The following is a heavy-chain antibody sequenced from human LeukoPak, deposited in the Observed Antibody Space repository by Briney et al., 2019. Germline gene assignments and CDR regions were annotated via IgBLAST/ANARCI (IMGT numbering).Heavy chain of an antibody. D-gene: IGHD6-13*01. CDR2: ISSNGGST. CDR1: GFTFSSYA. J-gene: IGHJ5*02. CDR3: ARARIAAASLTYNWFDP. V-gene: IGHV3-64*01. Sequence: QPGGSLRLSCAASGFTFSSYAMHWVRQAPGKGLEYVSGISSNGGSTYYVNSVKGRFTISRDNSKNTLYLEMGSLRTEDMAVYYCARARIAAASLTYNWFDPWGQGTLVTVSS.